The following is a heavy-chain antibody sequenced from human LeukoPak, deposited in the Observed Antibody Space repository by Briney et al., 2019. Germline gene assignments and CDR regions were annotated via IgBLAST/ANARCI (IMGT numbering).Heavy chain of an antibody. CDR1: GFSFISYG. J-gene: IGHJ4*02. Sequence: PGGSLRLSCAASGFSFISYGMSWVRQAPGKGLEWVSAISGSGGTTYYADSVRGRFIISRDNSKSTLYFQMNSLRDEDTAIYYCAKRSPYNSSSYYLDFWGQGTLVTVSS. V-gene: IGHV3-23*01. CDR2: ISGSGGTT. D-gene: IGHD6-6*01. CDR3: AKRSPYNSSSYYLDF.